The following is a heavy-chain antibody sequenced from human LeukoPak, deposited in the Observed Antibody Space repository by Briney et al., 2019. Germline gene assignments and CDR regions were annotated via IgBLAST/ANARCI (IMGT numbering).Heavy chain of an antibody. D-gene: IGHD3-3*01. CDR3: AKDQAIFGVGHDAFDI. Sequence: GGSLRLSCAASGFTFDDYAMHWVRQAPGKGLEWVSGISWNSGSIGYADSVKGRFTISRDNAKNSLYLQMNSLRAEDMALYYCAKDQAIFGVGHDAFDIWGQGTMVTVSS. J-gene: IGHJ3*02. V-gene: IGHV3-9*03. CDR2: ISWNSGSI. CDR1: GFTFDDYA.